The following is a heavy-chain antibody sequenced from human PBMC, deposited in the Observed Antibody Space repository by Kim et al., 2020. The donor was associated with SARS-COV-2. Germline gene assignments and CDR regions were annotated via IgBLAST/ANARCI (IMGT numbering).Heavy chain of an antibody. CDR2: IIPIFGTA. CDR3: ARTSQGFGEKRGDAFDI. CDR1: GGTFSSYA. V-gene: IGHV1-69*13. Sequence: SVKVSCKASGGTFSSYAISWVRQAPGQGLEWMGGIIPIFGTANYAQKFQGRVTITADESTSTAYMELSSLRSEDTAVYYCARTSQGFGEKRGDAFDIWGQGTMVTVSS. D-gene: IGHD3-10*01. J-gene: IGHJ3*02.